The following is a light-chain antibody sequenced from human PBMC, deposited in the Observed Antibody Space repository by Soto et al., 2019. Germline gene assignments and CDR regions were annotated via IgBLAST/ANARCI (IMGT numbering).Light chain of an antibody. CDR3: CSYACSSTPWV. V-gene: IGLV2-23*01. CDR1: SSDVGSCNL. Sequence: QSALTQPASVSGSPGQSITISCTGTSSDVGSCNLGSWYQQHPGKAPKLMIYEGSKRPSGVSDRFSGSKSGNTASRTISGLQAEDDADYYCCSYACSSTPWVFGTGTKV. J-gene: IGLJ1*01. CDR2: EGS.